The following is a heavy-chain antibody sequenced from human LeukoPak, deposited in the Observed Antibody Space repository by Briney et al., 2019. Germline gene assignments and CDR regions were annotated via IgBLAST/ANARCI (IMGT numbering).Heavy chain of an antibody. CDR2: INSDGSST. CDR1: GFTFSEYS. V-gene: IGHV3-74*01. CDR3: ARDQGDGYNHFDY. Sequence: GGSLRLSCAASGFTFSEYSMSWVRQTPEKGLVWVSRINSDGSSTSYADSVKGRFTISRDNAKNTLYLQMNSLRAEDTAVYYCARDQGDGYNHFDYWGQGTLVTVSS. J-gene: IGHJ4*02. D-gene: IGHD5-24*01.